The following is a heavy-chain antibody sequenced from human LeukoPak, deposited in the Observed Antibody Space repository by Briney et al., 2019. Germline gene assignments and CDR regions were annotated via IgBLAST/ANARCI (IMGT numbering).Heavy chain of an antibody. J-gene: IGHJ4*02. CDR2: ITWNSGTI. D-gene: IGHD3-10*01. Sequence: PGRSLRLSCAAFGFTFDDYAMHWVRQTPGKGLEWVSGITWNSGTIGYADSVKGRFTISRDNSKNSLYLQMNSLRTEDTALYYCAKDIFWSRIYGSGSYDYWGQGTLVTVSS. CDR1: GFTFDDYA. V-gene: IGHV3-9*01. CDR3: AKDIFWSRIYGSGSYDY.